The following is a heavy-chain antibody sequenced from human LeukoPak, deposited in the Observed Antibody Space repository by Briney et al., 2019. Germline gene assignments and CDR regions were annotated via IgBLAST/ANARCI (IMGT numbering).Heavy chain of an antibody. CDR1: GYTFTSYG. D-gene: IGHD6-6*01. CDR3: ARAPIYSSSGAYYYYMDV. CDR2: TSAYNGDT. Sequence: GASVKVSCKASGYTFTSYGISWVRQVPGQGLEWMGWTSAYNGDTIYALRLQGRVTMTTDTSTSTAYMELRSLRSDDTAVYYCARAPIYSSSGAYYYYMDVWGKGTTVTVSS. J-gene: IGHJ6*03. V-gene: IGHV1-18*01.